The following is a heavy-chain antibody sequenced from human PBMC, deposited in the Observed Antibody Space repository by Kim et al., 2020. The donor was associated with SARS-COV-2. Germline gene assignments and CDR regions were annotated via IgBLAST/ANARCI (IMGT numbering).Heavy chain of an antibody. CDR1: GFTFSSYA. D-gene: IGHD3-3*01. CDR2: ISGSGGST. Sequence: GGSLRLSCAASGFTFSSYAMSWVRQAPGKGLEWVSAISGSGGSTYYADSVKGRFTISRDNSKNTLYLQMNSPRAEDTAVYYCAKVREFTIFGVLDAFDIWGQGTMVTVSS. V-gene: IGHV3-23*01. J-gene: IGHJ3*02. CDR3: AKVREFTIFGVLDAFDI.